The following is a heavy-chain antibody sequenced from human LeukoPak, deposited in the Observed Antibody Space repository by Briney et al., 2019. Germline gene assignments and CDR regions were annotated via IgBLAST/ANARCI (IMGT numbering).Heavy chain of an antibody. CDR2: AYYSGST. Sequence: SETLSLTCTVSGGPISSSFWSWIRQPPGKGLEWIGYAYYSGSTNYNPSLKSRVTISIDTSKSQFSLKLSSVTAADTAVYYCARRYGGYSNFDYWGRGTLVTVS. V-gene: IGHV4-59*08. J-gene: IGHJ4*02. D-gene: IGHD5-12*01. CDR3: ARRYGGYSNFDY. CDR1: GGPISSSF.